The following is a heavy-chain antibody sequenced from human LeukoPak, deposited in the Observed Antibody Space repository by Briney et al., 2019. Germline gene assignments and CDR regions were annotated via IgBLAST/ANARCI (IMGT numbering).Heavy chain of an antibody. V-gene: IGHV3-30*04. CDR3: ARDGGTSTPFDY. Sequence: GGSLRLSCVASGFTFTGHSMHWVRQAPGKGLEWVAVVGTNALKGRFTMSRDNSKNTVYLQMNSLRAEDTAVYYCARDGGTSTPFDYWGQGTVVTVSS. CDR1: GFTFTGHS. CDR2: VGTN. J-gene: IGHJ4*02. D-gene: IGHD2-15*01.